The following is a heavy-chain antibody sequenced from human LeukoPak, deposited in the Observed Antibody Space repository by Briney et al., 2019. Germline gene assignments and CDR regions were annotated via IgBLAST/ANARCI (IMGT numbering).Heavy chain of an antibody. Sequence: SETLSLTCTVSGDSISSSNCYWGWIRQHPGKGLEWFGSSYCSGGSYYNAALNSRVTISVDTSKNQFSLKLSSVTAADTAVYYCARQTGSGLFSLPGGQGTLVTVSS. D-gene: IGHD3-10*01. CDR3: ARQTGSGLFSLP. CDR1: GDSISSSNCY. V-gene: IGHV4-39*01. J-gene: IGHJ4*02. CDR2: SYCSGGS.